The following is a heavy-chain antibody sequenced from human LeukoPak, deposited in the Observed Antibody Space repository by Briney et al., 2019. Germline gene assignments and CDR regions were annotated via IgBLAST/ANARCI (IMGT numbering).Heavy chain of an antibody. J-gene: IGHJ5*02. D-gene: IGHD1-26*01. CDR3: ARDNSVGDVAWWFDP. CDR1: GYSFTSHC. CDR2: INPSGSST. V-gene: IGHV1-46*01. Sequence: ASVKVSCKASGYSFTSHCMHWVRQAPGQGLEWLGLINPSGSSTLCAQKFQGGVTMTRDMSTTTDYMELSSLRSEDTAVYYCARDNSVGDVAWWFDPWGQGTLVTVSS.